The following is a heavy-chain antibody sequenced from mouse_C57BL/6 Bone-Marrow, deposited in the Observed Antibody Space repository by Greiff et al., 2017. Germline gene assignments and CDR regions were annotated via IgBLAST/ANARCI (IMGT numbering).Heavy chain of an antibody. V-gene: IGHV12-3*01. CDR3: AGERTGTGYFDV. J-gene: IGHJ1*03. Sequence: VQRVESGPGLVKPSQSLFLTCSITGFPITSGYYWIWIRQSPGKPLEWMGYIPHSGETFYNPSLQSPISITRETSKNQFFLHLNSVTTEDTAMYYCAGERTGTGYFDVWGTGTTVTVSS. CDR1: GFPITSGYY. D-gene: IGHD4-1*01. CDR2: IPHSGET.